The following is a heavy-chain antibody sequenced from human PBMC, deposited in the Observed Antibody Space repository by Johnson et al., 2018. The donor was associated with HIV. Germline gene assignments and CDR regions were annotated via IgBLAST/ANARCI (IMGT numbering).Heavy chain of an antibody. D-gene: IGHD6-13*01. Sequence: QVQLVESGGGVVQPGRSLRLSCAASGFTFSSYGMHWVRQAPGQGLEWVAVISYDGSNKYYADSVKGRFTISRDNSKNTLYLQMKSLRAEDTAVYYCAREPLVPDGFDIWGQGTRVTVSS. CDR3: AREPLVPDGFDI. CDR1: GFTFSSYG. CDR2: ISYDGSNK. V-gene: IGHV3-30*03. J-gene: IGHJ3*02.